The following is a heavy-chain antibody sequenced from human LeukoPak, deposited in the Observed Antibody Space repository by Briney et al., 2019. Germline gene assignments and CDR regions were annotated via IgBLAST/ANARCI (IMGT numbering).Heavy chain of an antibody. J-gene: IGHJ4*02. CDR1: GYTFTNSY. Sequence: GASVKVSCKASGYTFTNSYMHWVRQAPGQGLEWMGWINAYNGNTNYAQKLQGRVTMTTDTSTSTAYMELRSLRSDDTAVYYCARVWWEYSSGLTYPYYFDYWGQGTLVTVSS. D-gene: IGHD3-22*01. CDR2: INAYNGNT. V-gene: IGHV1-18*04. CDR3: ARVWWEYSSGLTYPYYFDY.